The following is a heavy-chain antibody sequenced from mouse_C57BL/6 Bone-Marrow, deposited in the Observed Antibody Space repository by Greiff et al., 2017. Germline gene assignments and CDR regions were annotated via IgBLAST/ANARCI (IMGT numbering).Heavy chain of an antibody. V-gene: IGHV14-4*01. CDR2: IDPDNGDT. CDR1: GFNIKDYY. CDR3: TLGSFAY. Sequence: VQLQQSGAELVRPGASVKLSCTASGFNIKDYYMHWVKQRPEQGLEWIGWIDPDNGDTEYAPKFQGKATITVDTSSNTAYLQLSSLTSEDTAVYYWTLGSFAYWGQGTLVTVSA. J-gene: IGHJ3*01.